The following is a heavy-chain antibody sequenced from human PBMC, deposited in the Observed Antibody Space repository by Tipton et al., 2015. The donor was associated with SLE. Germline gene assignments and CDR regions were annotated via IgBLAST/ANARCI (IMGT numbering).Heavy chain of an antibody. CDR2: INHSVST. J-gene: IGHJ4*02. Sequence: LSLTCAVYGGSFSGYYWSWIRQPPGKGLEWIGEINHSVSTNYNPSLKSRVTISVDTSKNQFSLKLSSVTAADTAVYYCARGGIVVVPAAIPPTNWGQGTLVTVSS. D-gene: IGHD2-2*01. CDR3: ARGGIVVVPAAIPPTN. CDR1: GGSFSGYY. V-gene: IGHV4-34*01.